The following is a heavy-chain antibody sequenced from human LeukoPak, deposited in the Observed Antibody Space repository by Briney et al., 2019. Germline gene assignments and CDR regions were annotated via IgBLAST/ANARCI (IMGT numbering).Heavy chain of an antibody. D-gene: IGHD1-1*01. CDR3: ARGQHYNWFDP. V-gene: IGHV1-46*01. Sequence: GASVKVSCKASGYSFTSHYMHWVRQAPGQGLEWMGLINPSGSNTLYAQKFQGRVTMTRDMSTTTDYMELSSLRSENTAVYYCARGQHYNWFDPWGQGTLVTVSS. CDR1: GYSFTSHY. CDR2: INPSGSNT. J-gene: IGHJ5*02.